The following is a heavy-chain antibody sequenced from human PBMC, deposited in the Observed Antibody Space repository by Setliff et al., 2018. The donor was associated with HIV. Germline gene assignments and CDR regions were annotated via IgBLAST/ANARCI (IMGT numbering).Heavy chain of an antibody. J-gene: IGHJ6*02. CDR1: GGSVSSPGYY. CDR3: AIVTTPHYYGMDV. D-gene: IGHD4-17*01. V-gene: IGHV4-39*07. CDR2: VYNSGIT. Sequence: SETLSLTCTVSGGSVSSPGYYWGWIRQPPGKGLEWIGSVYNSGITFKNPSLKSRVTISVDTSKNQFSLKLSSVTAADTAVYYCAIVTTPHYYGMDVWGQGTTVTVSS.